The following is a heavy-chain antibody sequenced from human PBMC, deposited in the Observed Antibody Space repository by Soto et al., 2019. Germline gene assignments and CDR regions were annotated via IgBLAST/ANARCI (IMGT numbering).Heavy chain of an antibody. CDR2: ISGDGSST. V-gene: IGHV3-74*01. J-gene: IGHJ4*02. CDR3: TRPRYDGSGKLFDY. Sequence: PGGSLRLSCAASGFTFSSYWLHLVRQAPGKGLVWVSRISGDGSSTTYADSVKGRFIISRDNAQNTLYLQMNNLRADDTAVYYCTRPRYDGSGKLFDYWGQGTLVTVSS. CDR1: GFTFSSYW. D-gene: IGHD3-22*01.